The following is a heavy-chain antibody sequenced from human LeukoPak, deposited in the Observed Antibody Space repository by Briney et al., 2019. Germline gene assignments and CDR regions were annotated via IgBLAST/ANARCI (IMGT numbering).Heavy chain of an antibody. CDR3: AARITRPYYFDY. CDR2: INPNSGGT. CDR1: GYTFTDYY. D-gene: IGHD3-10*01. J-gene: IGHJ4*02. V-gene: IGHV1-2*02. Sequence: ASVKVSCKASGYTFTDYYMHWVRQAPGQGLEWMGWINPNSGGTNYAQKFQGRVTMTRDTSISTAYMELSRLRSDDTAVYYCAARITRPYYFDYWGQGTLVTASS.